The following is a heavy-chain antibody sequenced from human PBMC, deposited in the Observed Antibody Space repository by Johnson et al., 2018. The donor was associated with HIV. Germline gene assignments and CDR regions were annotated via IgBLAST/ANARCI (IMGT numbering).Heavy chain of an antibody. J-gene: IGHJ3*02. CDR1: GFTFSSYG. D-gene: IGHD6-19*01. CDR2: IYYDGSIK. Sequence: VQLVESGGGVVQPGRSLRLSCAASGFTFSSYGMHWVRQAPGKGLEWVAVIYYDGSIKYYAGSVKGRFTISRDNSKNTLYLQMNSLRAEDTAVYYCARTRAGAFDIWGQGTMVTVSS. V-gene: IGHV3-33*01. CDR3: ARTRAGAFDI.